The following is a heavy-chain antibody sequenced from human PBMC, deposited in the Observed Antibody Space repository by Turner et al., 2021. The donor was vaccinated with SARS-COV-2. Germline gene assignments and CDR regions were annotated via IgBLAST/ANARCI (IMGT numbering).Heavy chain of an antibody. CDR1: GFTFSSYA. Sequence: EVRLVESGGCLAQPGGSLRLSCAASGFTFSSYAINWVRQAPGKGLEWLSYISSGSTDIYYADSVRGRFTVSRDNARNSLYLQMNNLRAEDTAVFYCARDKRYSIDYWGQGTLVTVSS. CDR2: ISSGSTDI. J-gene: IGHJ4*02. D-gene: IGHD1-1*01. CDR3: ARDKRYSIDY. V-gene: IGHV3-48*01.